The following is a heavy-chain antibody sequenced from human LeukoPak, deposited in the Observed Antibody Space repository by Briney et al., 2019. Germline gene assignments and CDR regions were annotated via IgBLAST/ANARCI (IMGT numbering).Heavy chain of an antibody. CDR3: ARADESLVYGMDV. CDR1: GGSISSCY. V-gene: IGHV4-59*08. J-gene: IGHJ6*02. CDR2: FSYSGST. Sequence: SETLSLTCTVSGGSISSCYWSWIRQSPGKGLEWIGYFSYSGSTHYSPSLTSRVAISVDTSRNQFSLKLKSVTAADTAMYYCARADESLVYGMDVWGQGTTVIVSS.